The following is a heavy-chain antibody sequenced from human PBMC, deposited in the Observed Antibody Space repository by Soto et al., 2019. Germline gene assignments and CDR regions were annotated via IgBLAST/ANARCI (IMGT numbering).Heavy chain of an antibody. CDR3: ARVLGYCSSTSSPSANGYMDV. Sequence: QVQLVQSGAEVKKPGSSVKVSCKASGGTFSSYTINWVRQAPGQGLEWMGRIIPILGIANYAQKFQGRVTITADKSASTAYMELSSLRSEDTAVYYCARVLGYCSSTSSPSANGYMDVWGKGTTVTVSS. V-gene: IGHV1-69*02. CDR1: GGTFSSYT. D-gene: IGHD2-2*01. J-gene: IGHJ6*03. CDR2: IIPILGIA.